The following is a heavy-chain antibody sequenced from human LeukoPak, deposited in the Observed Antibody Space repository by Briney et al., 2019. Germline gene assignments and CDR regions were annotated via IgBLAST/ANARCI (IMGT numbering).Heavy chain of an antibody. J-gene: IGHJ5*02. CDR1: GLTFSSYG. D-gene: IGHD3-22*01. CDR2: ISTTGGTT. CDR3: AREKFTMRRLSWFDP. Sequence: GGSLRLSCAASGLTFSSYGMSWVRQAPGRGLEWVSAISTTGGTTYYADSVKGRFTISRDNAKNSLYLQMNGLRAEDTAVYYCAREKFTMRRLSWFDPWGQGTLVTVSS. V-gene: IGHV3-23*01.